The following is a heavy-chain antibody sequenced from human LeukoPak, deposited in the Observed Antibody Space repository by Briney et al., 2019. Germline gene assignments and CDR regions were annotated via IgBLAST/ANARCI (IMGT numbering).Heavy chain of an antibody. D-gene: IGHD3-22*01. CDR2: IIPIFGTA. J-gene: IGHJ4*02. V-gene: IGHV1-69*01. Sequence: ASVKVSCKASGDTFSSYAISRVRQAPGQGLEWMGGIIPIFGTANYAQKFQGRVTITADESTSTAYMELSSLRSEDTAVYYCARERGDSSGYYSPTPLRYWGQGTLVTVSS. CDR1: GDTFSSYA. CDR3: ARERGDSSGYYSPTPLRY.